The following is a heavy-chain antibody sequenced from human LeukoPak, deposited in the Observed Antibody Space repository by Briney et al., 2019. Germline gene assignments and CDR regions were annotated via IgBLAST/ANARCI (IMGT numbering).Heavy chain of an antibody. CDR1: GFTVSSNY. CDR3: AREGESYPDLDY. V-gene: IGHV3-53*01. D-gene: IGHD3-10*01. J-gene: IGHJ4*02. CDR2: IYSGGST. Sequence: PGGSLRLSCAASGFTVSSNYMSWVRQAPGKGLEWVSVIYSGGSTYYADSVKGRFTISRDNPKNTLYLQMNSLRAEDTAVYYYAREGESYPDLDYWGQGTLVTVSS.